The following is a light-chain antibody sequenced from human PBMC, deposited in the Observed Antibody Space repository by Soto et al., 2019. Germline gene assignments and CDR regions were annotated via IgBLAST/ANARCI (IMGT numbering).Light chain of an antibody. CDR1: QTISTY. Sequence: DIQMTQSPSSLSASVGDRVTITCRASQTISTYLNWYQQKPGKAPKVLIYGASSLQSGVPTRFSGSGSDTDFTLTISSLQPEDSATYYCQQSYSYTRMFGQGTKV. V-gene: IGKV1-39*01. J-gene: IGKJ1*01. CDR2: GAS. CDR3: QQSYSYTRM.